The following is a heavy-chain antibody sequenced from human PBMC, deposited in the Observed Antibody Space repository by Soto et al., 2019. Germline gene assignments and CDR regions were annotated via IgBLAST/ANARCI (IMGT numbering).Heavy chain of an antibody. CDR2: IYYSGST. J-gene: IGHJ4*02. CDR1: GGSVSSGSYY. D-gene: IGHD5-18*01. V-gene: IGHV4-61*01. Sequence: QVQLQESGPGLVKPSETLSLTCTVSGGSVSSGSYYWSWIRQPPGKGLEWIGYIYYSGSTTYNPSLKSRVTISVDTSKNQFSLQLSSVTAADTAVYYCATSWIQSPTARWGQGTLVTVSS. CDR3: ATSWIQSPTAR.